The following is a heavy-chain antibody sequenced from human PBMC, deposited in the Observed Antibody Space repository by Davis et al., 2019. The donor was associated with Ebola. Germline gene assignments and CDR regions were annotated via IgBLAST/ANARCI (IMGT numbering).Heavy chain of an antibody. V-gene: IGHV1-46*01. D-gene: IGHD5/OR15-5a*01. CDR3: AKDGAAVPHSVYFYYGLDV. CDR2: INPSGGST. CDR1: GYTFTNYY. J-gene: IGHJ6*04. Sequence: AASVKVSCKASGYTFTNYYMHWVRQAPGQGLEWMGIINPSGGSTSYAQKFQGRVTMTRDTSTSTVYMELSSLRPEDTAVYYCAKDGAAVPHSVYFYYGLDVWGIGTTVTVS.